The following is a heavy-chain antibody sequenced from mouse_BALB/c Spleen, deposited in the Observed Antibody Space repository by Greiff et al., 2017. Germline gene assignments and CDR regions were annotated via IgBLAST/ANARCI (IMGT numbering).Heavy chain of an antibody. CDR1: GYTFTSYW. J-gene: IGHJ4*01. Sequence: VKVVESGAELAKPGASVKMSCKASGYTFTSYWMHWVKQRPGQGLEWIGYINPSTGYTEYNQKFKDKATLTADKSSSTAYMQLSSLTSEDSAVYYCASLLPEAMDYWGQGTSVTVSS. D-gene: IGHD2-10*01. CDR3: ASLLPEAMDY. CDR2: INPSTGYT. V-gene: IGHV1-7*01.